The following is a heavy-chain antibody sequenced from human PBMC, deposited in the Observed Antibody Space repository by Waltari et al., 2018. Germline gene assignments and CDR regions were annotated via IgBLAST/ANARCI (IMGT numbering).Heavy chain of an antibody. V-gene: IGHV3-53*02. Sequence: EVQLVETGGGLIQPGGSLRLSCAASGFTVSSNYMSWVRQAPGKGLEWVSVIYSGGSTYYADSVKGRFTISRDNSKNTLYLQMNSLRAEDTAVYYCARWRWKNYDFWSVPDAFDIWGQGTMVTVSS. CDR3: ARWRWKNYDFWSVPDAFDI. CDR2: IYSGGST. CDR1: GFTVSSNY. J-gene: IGHJ3*02. D-gene: IGHD3-3*01.